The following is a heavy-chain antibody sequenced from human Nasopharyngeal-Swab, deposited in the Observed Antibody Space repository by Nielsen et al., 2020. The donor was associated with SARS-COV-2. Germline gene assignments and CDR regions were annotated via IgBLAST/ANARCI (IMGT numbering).Heavy chain of an antibody. CDR3: AREGRDGAVSS. CDR2: IGGDGNYK. D-gene: IGHD5-24*01. V-gene: IGHV3-21*05. J-gene: IGHJ5*02. CDR1: GFAFSSYS. Sequence: GESLKISCAASGFAFSSYSMNWFRQAPGKGLEWISYIGGDGNYKQYADSVEGRLTISRDNAKNSLYLQMNSLRAEDTAVYFCAREGRDGAVSSWGQGTLVTVSS.